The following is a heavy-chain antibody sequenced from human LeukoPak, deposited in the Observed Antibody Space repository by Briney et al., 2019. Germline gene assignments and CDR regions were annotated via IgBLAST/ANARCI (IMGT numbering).Heavy chain of an antibody. Sequence: GGSLRLSCVASGFTFSTYSMIWARQAPGKGLEWVSKISGSGGTTNYADSVKGRFTISRDNSKNTLYLQMNSLRAEDTAVYYCARGGNGESYYTYWGQGTLVTVSS. CDR3: ARGGNGESYYTY. V-gene: IGHV3-23*01. J-gene: IGHJ4*02. CDR1: GFTFSTYS. CDR2: ISGSGGTT. D-gene: IGHD1-26*01.